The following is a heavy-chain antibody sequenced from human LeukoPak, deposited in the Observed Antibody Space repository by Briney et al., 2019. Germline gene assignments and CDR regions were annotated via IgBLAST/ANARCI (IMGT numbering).Heavy chain of an antibody. D-gene: IGHD3-22*01. J-gene: IGHJ3*02. CDR2: ISAYNGNT. Sequence: ASVKVSRKASGYTFTSYGISWVRQAPGQGLEWMGWISAYNGNTNYAQKLQGRVTMTTDTSTSTAYMELRSLRSDDTAVYYCARWGDGVTMIVVDFGDIWGQGTMVTVSS. V-gene: IGHV1-18*01. CDR1: GYTFTSYG. CDR3: ARWGDGVTMIVVDFGDI.